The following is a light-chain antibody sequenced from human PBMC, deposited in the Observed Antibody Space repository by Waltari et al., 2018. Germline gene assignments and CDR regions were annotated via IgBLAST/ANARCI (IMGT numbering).Light chain of an antibody. CDR1: QTISIY. CDR3: QQSYTTPWT. Sequence: DIQVTQSPSSLSAYVGDRVTITCRASQTISIYLNWYQQTPGKAPKVLIYAASNLQGGVPSRFSGSGSGTDFTLTISSLQPEDFATYYCQQSYTTPWTFGQGTKVEIK. V-gene: IGKV1-39*01. J-gene: IGKJ1*01. CDR2: AAS.